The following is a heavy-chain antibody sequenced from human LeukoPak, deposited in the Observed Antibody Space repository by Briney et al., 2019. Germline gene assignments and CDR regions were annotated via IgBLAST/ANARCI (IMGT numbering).Heavy chain of an antibody. V-gene: IGHV3-23*01. J-gene: IGHJ3*02. Sequence: PGGSLRLSCAASGFTFSSYAMSWVRQAPGKGLEWVSAISSSGGTTFYADSVKGRFTISRDNAKNSLYLQMNSLRAEDTAVYYCARDSSGYDFWSGYYTWPKGEAFDIWGQGTMVTVSS. CDR2: ISSSGGTT. CDR3: ARDSSGYDFWSGYYTWPKGEAFDI. D-gene: IGHD3-3*01. CDR1: GFTFSSYA.